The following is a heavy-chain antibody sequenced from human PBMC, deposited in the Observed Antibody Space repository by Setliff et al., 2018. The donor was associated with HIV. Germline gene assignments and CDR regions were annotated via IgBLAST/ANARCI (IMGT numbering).Heavy chain of an antibody. V-gene: IGHV1-46*01. CDR1: GYRFSNHF. Sequence: EASVKVSCKSSGYRFSNHFIHWVRQAPGQGLEWMEVIDPTDGSTSFTQKFQGRVTVTRDTSTSTVYMELSGLKSEDTAMYYCARNPTGTGYFDSWGQGMLVTVSS. CDR2: IDPTDGST. J-gene: IGHJ4*02. D-gene: IGHD1-1*01. CDR3: ARNPTGTGYFDS.